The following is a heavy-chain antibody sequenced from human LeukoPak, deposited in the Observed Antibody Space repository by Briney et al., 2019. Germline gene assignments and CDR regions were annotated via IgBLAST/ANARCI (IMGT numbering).Heavy chain of an antibody. V-gene: IGHV3-11*01. CDR3: AKDGMEGSGFNFAY. CDR2: ISTSAGTI. D-gene: IGHD3-22*01. J-gene: IGHJ4*02. Sequence: GESLRLSCAASGFTFSDYYMTWIRQAPGKGLEWISYISTSAGTIYYADSVEGRFTISRDNAKNSLYLQMNSLRAEDTAVYYCAKDGMEGSGFNFAYGAREPWSPSPQ. CDR1: GFTFSDYY.